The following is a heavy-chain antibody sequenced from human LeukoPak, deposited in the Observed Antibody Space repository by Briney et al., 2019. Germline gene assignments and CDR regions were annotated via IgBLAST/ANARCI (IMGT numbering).Heavy chain of an antibody. Sequence: PGGSLRLSCAASGFTFSNYAMMWVRQAPGKGLEWVSAIKGSGVGTEYANSVRGRFTISRDNSKNTLYLQMNNLRAEDTAVYYCAKDQGEDYDSSGYYLYYFDYWGQGTLVTVSS. CDR1: GFTFSNYA. CDR2: IKGSGVGT. CDR3: AKDQGEDYDSSGYYLYYFDY. J-gene: IGHJ4*02. V-gene: IGHV3-23*01. D-gene: IGHD3-22*01.